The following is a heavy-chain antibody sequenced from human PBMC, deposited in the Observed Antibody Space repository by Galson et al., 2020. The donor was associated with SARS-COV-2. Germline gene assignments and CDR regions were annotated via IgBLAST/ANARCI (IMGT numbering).Heavy chain of an antibody. J-gene: IGHJ2*01. D-gene: IGHD3-10*02. CDR1: GFSFSDSY. CDR2: ISSTGSPI. CDR3: ARATMYLYFDL. Sequence: GGSLRLSCAASGFSFSDSYMGWIRQPPGKGLEWVSYISSTGSPIYYADSVKGRFTLSRDNAKNSLYLEIDSLRAEDTAVYYCARATMYLYFDLWGRGTLVTVSS. V-gene: IGHV3-11*04.